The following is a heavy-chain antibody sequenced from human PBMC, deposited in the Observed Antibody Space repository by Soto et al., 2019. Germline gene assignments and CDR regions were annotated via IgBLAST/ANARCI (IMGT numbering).Heavy chain of an antibody. CDR1: GGSISSSSYY. CDR2: IYYSGST. CDR3: ARHVVTMIADYFDY. J-gene: IGHJ4*02. V-gene: IGHV4-39*01. Sequence: QLQLQESGPGLVKPSETLSLTCTVSGGSISSSSYYWGWIRQPPGKGLEWIGSIYYSGSTYYNPSLKSRVTISVDTSKNQFSLKLSSVTAADTAVYYCARHVVTMIADYFDYWGQGTLVTVSS. D-gene: IGHD3-22*01.